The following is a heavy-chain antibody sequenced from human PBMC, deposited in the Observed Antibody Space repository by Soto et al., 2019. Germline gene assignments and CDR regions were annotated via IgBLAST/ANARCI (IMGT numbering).Heavy chain of an antibody. CDR1: GFTFSSYS. J-gene: IGHJ5*02. V-gene: IGHV3-21*01. D-gene: IGHD6-19*01. CDR2: ISSSSSYI. CDR3: XXXXXXXIXXAGTEFDP. Sequence: EVQLVESGGGLVKPGGSLRLSCAASGFTFSSYSMNWVRQAPGKGLEWVSSISSSSSYIYYADSVKGRFTISRDNAKNXXXXXXXXXXXXXXXXXXXXXXXXXXIXXAGTEFDPXXXGXXXTVSX.